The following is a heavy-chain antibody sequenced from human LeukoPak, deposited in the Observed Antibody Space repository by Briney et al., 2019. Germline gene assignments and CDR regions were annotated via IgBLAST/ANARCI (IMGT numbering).Heavy chain of an antibody. CDR1: GGTFSSYA. D-gene: IGHD3-22*01. CDR2: FFPIFVTP. J-gene: IGHJ4*02. Sequence: SVKVSCKPSGGTFSSYAISWVRQAPGRGLEWVGGFFPIFVTPNYTQKFQGRVTITTDESTSTAYMELSSLRYEDTAVYYCARDSGGPYYYDSSGYYPQPRRYYFDYWGQGTLVTVSS. V-gene: IGHV1-69*05. CDR3: ARDSGGPYYYDSSGYYPQPRRYYFDY.